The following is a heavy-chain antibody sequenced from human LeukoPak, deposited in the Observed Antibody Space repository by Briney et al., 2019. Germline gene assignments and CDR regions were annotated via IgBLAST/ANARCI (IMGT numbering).Heavy chain of an antibody. CDR3: ARDRGQLWLLDYYYYGMDV. D-gene: IGHD5-18*01. J-gene: IGHJ6*02. V-gene: IGHV1-18*01. Sequence: ASVKVSCKASGYTFTSYGISWVRQAPGQGLEWMGWISAYNGNTNYALKLQGRVTMTTDTSTSTAYMALRSVRSDDTAVYYCARDRGQLWLLDYYYYGMDVWGQGTTVTVSS. CDR2: ISAYNGNT. CDR1: GYTFTSYG.